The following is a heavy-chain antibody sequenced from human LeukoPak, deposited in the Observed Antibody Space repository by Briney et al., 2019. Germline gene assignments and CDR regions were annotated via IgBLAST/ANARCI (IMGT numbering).Heavy chain of an antibody. V-gene: IGHV3-23*01. CDR1: GFTFSRHA. J-gene: IGHJ4*02. Sequence: GGSLRLSCVVSGFTFSRHAMTWVRQAPGKGLEWVSVISGSGNSVYYADSVKGRFTISRDNSKNTLYLQINSLRAEDTAVYYCAKGYSSGWYYFDYWGQGTLVTVSP. CDR2: ISGSGNSV. D-gene: IGHD6-19*01. CDR3: AKGYSSGWYYFDY.